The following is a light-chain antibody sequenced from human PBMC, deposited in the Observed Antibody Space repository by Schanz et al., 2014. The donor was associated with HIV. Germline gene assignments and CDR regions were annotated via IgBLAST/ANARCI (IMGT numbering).Light chain of an antibody. V-gene: IGLV1-44*01. J-gene: IGLJ3*02. CDR1: TSNIGSNH. CDR3: ATWADSLNGWV. Sequence: QSVLTQPPSASGTPGQRVTISCSGSTSNIGSNHVDWYQQLPGTAPRLVIYNTFHRPSGVPDRFSGSQSGTSASLAISGLQSEDEADYYCATWADSLNGWVFGGGTKVTVL. CDR2: NTF.